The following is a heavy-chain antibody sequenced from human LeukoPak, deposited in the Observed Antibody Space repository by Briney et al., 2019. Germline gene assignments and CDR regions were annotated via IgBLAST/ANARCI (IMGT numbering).Heavy chain of an antibody. CDR2: ISGSGGST. Sequence: GGSLRLSCAASGFTFSSYAMSWVRQAPGKRLEWVSAISGSGGSTYYADSVKGRFTISRDNSKNTLYLQMNSLRAEDTAVYYCAKDINPSSYYDSSGYAGFDYWGQGTLVTVSS. J-gene: IGHJ4*02. CDR1: GFTFSSYA. CDR3: AKDINPSSYYDSSGYAGFDY. D-gene: IGHD3-22*01. V-gene: IGHV3-23*01.